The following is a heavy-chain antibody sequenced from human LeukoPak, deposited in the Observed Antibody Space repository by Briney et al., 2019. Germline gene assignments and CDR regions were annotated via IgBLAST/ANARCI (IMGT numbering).Heavy chain of an antibody. CDR2: VYYSGGT. D-gene: IGHD1-1*01. J-gene: IGHJ5*01. CDR3: ARVTTGSTTLDS. V-gene: IGHV4-39*02. CDR1: GASISSSIHY. Sequence: PSETLSLTCAVSGASISSSIHYWGWVRQPPGKGLEWIGSVYYSGGTYYNPSLESRLTISVDTSNNRFSLKLKSVTAADTAVSYCARVTTGSTTLDSWGQGILVTVSS.